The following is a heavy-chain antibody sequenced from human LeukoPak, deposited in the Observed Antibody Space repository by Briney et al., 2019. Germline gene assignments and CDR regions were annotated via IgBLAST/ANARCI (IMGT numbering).Heavy chain of an antibody. CDR3: APELGYYYGSGSPY. CDR1: GLILRSNY. J-gene: IGHJ4*02. CDR2: IYSGGDT. Sequence: PGGSLRLSCTASGLILRSNYMSWVRQAPGKGLDWVSVIYSGGDTYYADSVKGRFTVSRHTSKNTLYLQMNSLRDEDTAVYYCAPELGYYYGSGSPYWGQGTLVTVSS. V-gene: IGHV3-66*01. D-gene: IGHD3-10*01.